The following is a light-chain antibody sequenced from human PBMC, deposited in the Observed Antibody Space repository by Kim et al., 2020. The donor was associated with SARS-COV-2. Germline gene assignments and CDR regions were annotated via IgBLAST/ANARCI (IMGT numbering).Light chain of an antibody. V-gene: IGKV1-39*01. CDR3: QQSYSTPYT. Sequence: GDRVTITCRASQSISSYLNWYQQKPGKAPKLLIYAASSLQSGVPSRFSGSGSGTDFTLTISSLQPEDFATYYCQQSYSTPYTFGQGTKLEI. CDR2: AAS. J-gene: IGKJ2*01. CDR1: QSISSY.